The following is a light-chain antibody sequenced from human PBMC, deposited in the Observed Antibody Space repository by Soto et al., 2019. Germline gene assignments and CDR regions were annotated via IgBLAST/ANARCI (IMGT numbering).Light chain of an antibody. CDR2: GAS. CDR3: QQLNSYLFT. V-gene: IGKV1-5*01. J-gene: IGKJ5*01. Sequence: DIQMTQSPSTLSASVVDRVTITFRASQSISSWLAWYQQKPGEAPKLLIYGASTLQSGVPSRFSGSGSGTEFTLTISSLQPEDFASYYCQQLNSYLFTFGQGTRLEIK. CDR1: QSISSW.